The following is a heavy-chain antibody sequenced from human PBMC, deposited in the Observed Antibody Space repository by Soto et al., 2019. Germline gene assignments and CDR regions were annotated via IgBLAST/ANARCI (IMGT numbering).Heavy chain of an antibody. CDR1: GGSISSGGYY. V-gene: IGHV4-31*03. D-gene: IGHD4-17*01. CDR2: IYYSGST. Sequence: QVQLQESGPGLVKPSQTLSLTCTVSGGSISSGGYYWSWIRQHPGKGLEWIGYIYYSGSTYYNPSLKSRVTISVYMSKNQFSLKLSSVTAADTAVYYCARVDYGDADYYYYGMDVWGQGTTVTVSS. CDR3: ARVDYGDADYYYYGMDV. J-gene: IGHJ6*02.